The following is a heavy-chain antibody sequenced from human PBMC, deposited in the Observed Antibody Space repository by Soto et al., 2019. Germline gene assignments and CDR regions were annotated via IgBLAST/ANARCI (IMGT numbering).Heavy chain of an antibody. V-gene: IGHV4-59*01. J-gene: IGHJ4*02. CDR3: ASRRRGLFDY. CDR2: IYYSGST. CDR1: GGSISSYY. Sequence: LPQTLSLTCTVSGGSISSYYWSWIRQPPGKGLEWIGYIYYSGSTNYNPSLKSRVTISVDTSKNQFSLKLSLVTAADTAVYYGASRRRGLFDYPTQGTPLTVSS. D-gene: IGHD5-12*01.